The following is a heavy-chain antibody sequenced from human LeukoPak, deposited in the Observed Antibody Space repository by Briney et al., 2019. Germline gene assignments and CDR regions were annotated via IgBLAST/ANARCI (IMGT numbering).Heavy chain of an antibody. CDR1: GFTFSSYE. Sequence: GGSLRLSCAASGFTFSSYEMNWVRQAPGKGLEWVSYISSSGSTIYYADSVKGRFTVSRDNSKNTLWLQMNILRVEDTAVYYCAKDRYCSGGSCYLANMDVWGKGTTVTVSS. CDR2: ISSSGSTI. D-gene: IGHD2-15*01. CDR3: AKDRYCSGGSCYLANMDV. V-gene: IGHV3-48*03. J-gene: IGHJ6*03.